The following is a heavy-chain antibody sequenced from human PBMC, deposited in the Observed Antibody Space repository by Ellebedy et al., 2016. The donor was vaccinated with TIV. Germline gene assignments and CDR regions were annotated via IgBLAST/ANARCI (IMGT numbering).Heavy chain of an antibody. CDR1: GFTFSSYA. D-gene: IGHD6-6*01. CDR2: VSGSDGNT. V-gene: IGHV3-23*01. Sequence: GESLKISCAASGFTFSSYAMNWVRQAPGKGLEWVSAVSGSDGNTYYADSVKGRFTISRDNSRNTLYLQMNSLRAEDTAVYYCAKRYSRSSGGRFFDYWGQGTLVTVSS. CDR3: AKRYSRSSGGRFFDY. J-gene: IGHJ4*02.